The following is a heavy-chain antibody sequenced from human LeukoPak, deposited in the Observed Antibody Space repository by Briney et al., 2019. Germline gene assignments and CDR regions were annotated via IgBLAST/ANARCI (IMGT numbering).Heavy chain of an antibody. CDR1: GFTLGIHW. Sequence: GGSLRLSCAASGFTLGIHWMTWVRQAPGKGLEWVSVIYSGGSTYYADSVKGRFTISRDNSKNTLYLQMNSLRAEDTAVYYCAREERDYYDSSGYYLHNWFDPRGQGTLVTVSS. V-gene: IGHV3-66*01. CDR2: IYSGGST. D-gene: IGHD3-22*01. CDR3: AREERDYYDSSGYYLHNWFDP. J-gene: IGHJ5*02.